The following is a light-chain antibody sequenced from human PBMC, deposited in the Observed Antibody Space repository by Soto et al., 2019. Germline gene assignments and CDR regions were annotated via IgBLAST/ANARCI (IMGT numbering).Light chain of an antibody. CDR3: QQYNTWTTRRT. J-gene: IGKJ1*01. CDR1: QSVSSN. Sequence: EIVMPQSPATLSVSPGERATLSCRASQSVSSNLAWYQQKPGQAPRLLSHGASTRSTGITARFRGSGSGTEFTLSISSLPSEDVAVYYCQQYNTWTTRRTIGQGNKVYI. V-gene: IGKV3-15*01. CDR2: GAS.